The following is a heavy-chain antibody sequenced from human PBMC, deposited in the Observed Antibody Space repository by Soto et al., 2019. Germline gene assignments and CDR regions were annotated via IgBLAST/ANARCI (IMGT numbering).Heavy chain of an antibody. V-gene: IGHV3-30*18. CDR3: AKGSGPLWFGELFSYYYYYGMDV. Sequence: GGSLRLSCAASGFTFSSYGMHWVRQAPGKGLEWVAVISYDGSNKYYADSVKGRFTISRDNSKNTLYLQMNSLRAEDTAVYYCAKGSGPLWFGELFSYYYYYGMDVWGQGTTVTVSS. D-gene: IGHD3-10*01. CDR2: ISYDGSNK. J-gene: IGHJ6*02. CDR1: GFTFSSYG.